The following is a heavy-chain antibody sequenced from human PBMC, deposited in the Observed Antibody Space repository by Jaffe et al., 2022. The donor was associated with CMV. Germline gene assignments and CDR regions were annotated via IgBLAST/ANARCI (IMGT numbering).Heavy chain of an antibody. Sequence: EVQLLESGGALVQPGGSLRLSCAASGFTFSSYAMSWVRQAPGKGPEWVSRTSGSGSGSSTYYAGSVKGRFTISRDDSKNTLYLQMNNLRAADTAVYYCARGPTTWYHLLWPPFDYWGQGTLVTVSS. CDR3: ARGPTTWYHLLWPPFDY. CDR2: TSGSGSGSST. CDR1: GFTFSSYA. J-gene: IGHJ4*02. D-gene: IGHD2-2*01. V-gene: IGHV3-23*01.